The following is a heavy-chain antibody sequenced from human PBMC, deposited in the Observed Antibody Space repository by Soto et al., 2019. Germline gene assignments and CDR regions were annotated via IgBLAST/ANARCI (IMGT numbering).Heavy chain of an antibody. D-gene: IGHD3-22*01. J-gene: IGHJ5*02. CDR1: GYTFTSYY. Sequence: ASVKGSCKASGYTFTSYYMHWVRQAPGQGLELMGIINPSGGSTSYAQKFQGRVTMTRDTSTSTVYMELSSLRSEDTAVYYCARTVSYYDSSGSGWFDPWGQGTLVTVSS. V-gene: IGHV1-46*01. CDR3: ARTVSYYDSSGSGWFDP. CDR2: INPSGGST.